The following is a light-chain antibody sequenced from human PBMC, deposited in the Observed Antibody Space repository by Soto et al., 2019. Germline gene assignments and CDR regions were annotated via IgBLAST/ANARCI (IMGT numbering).Light chain of an antibody. CDR2: GAS. J-gene: IGKJ1*01. CDR3: QQDGSLPQT. V-gene: IGKV3-20*01. Sequence: EIVVTQSPGTLSLSPGERATLACRASQSVSSSYLAWYQQKPGQAPRLLIYGASSRATGIPDRFSGSGSGTDFTLTISRLEPEDFAVYYCQQDGSLPQTFGQGTKVELK. CDR1: QSVSSSY.